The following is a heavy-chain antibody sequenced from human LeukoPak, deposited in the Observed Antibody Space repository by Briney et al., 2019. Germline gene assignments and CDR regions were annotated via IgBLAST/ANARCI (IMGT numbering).Heavy chain of an antibody. CDR3: VKESDEYSSSSSDY. J-gene: IGHJ4*02. D-gene: IGHD6-6*01. V-gene: IGHV3-30*18. CDR2: ISYTGNTK. CDR1: EFTFNNYG. Sequence: GRSLRLSCAASEFTFNNYGMQWVRQAPGKGLEWVAVISYTGNTKYYVDSVKGRFTISRDNSKNTLYLQMNSLRAEDTAVYYCVKESDEYSSSSSDYWGQGTLVTVSS.